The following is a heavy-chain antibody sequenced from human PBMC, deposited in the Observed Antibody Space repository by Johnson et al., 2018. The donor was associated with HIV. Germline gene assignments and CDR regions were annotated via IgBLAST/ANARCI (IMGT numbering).Heavy chain of an antibody. J-gene: IGHJ3*02. CDR3: TTALMSAFDM. Sequence: VQLVESGGGLVQPGGSLRLSCAASGFTVSSNYMSWVRQAPGKGLEWVSVIYSGGSTYYADSVKGRFTISRDNAKNTLYLQMDSLRAEDTAVYYCTTALMSAFDMWGQGTMVTVSS. CDR2: IYSGGST. D-gene: IGHD3-16*01. CDR1: GFTVSSNY. V-gene: IGHV3-66*01.